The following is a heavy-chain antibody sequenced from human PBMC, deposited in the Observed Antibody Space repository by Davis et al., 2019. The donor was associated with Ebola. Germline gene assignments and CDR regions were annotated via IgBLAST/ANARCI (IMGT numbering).Heavy chain of an antibody. V-gene: IGHV3-74*01. CDR3: AREERLRGGAVVVLEY. Sequence: PGGPLRPSCVRPGFPPTGRWMHWPRQAPVKGLVWVPRLNGDGNQIHDADSGKGRFTISRDNAKDTVYLQMNGLRADDTAVDYCAREERLRGGAVVVLEYWGQGTLVTVSA. CDR2: LNGDGNQI. D-gene: IGHD2-15*01. CDR1: GFPPTGRW. J-gene: IGHJ4*02.